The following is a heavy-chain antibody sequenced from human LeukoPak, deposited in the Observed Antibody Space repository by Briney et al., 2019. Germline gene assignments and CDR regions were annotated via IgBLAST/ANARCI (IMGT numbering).Heavy chain of an antibody. V-gene: IGHV3-15*07. Sequence: GGTLRLSCTASGLTFSNAWMNWVRQAPGKGLEWVGRMKSKTDGGTADYAAPAKGRFTISRDDTKNTLYLQVSGLKTEDTAVYYCTTDGVILTGYLALDIWGQGTMVTVSS. CDR2: MKSKTDGGTA. D-gene: IGHD3-9*01. J-gene: IGHJ3*02. CDR1: GLTFSNAW. CDR3: TTDGVILTGYLALDI.